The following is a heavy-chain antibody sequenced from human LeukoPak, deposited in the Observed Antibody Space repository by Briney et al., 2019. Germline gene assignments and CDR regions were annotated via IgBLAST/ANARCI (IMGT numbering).Heavy chain of an antibody. CDR1: GGSISSGDYY. CDR3: ARLYCSGGSCSFDY. V-gene: IGHV4-30-4*01. Sequence: PSETLSLTCTVSGGSISSGDYYWSWIRQPPGKGLEWIGYIYYSGSTYYNPSLKSRVTISVDTSKNQFSLKLSSVTAADTAVYYCARLYCSGGSCSFDYWGQGTLVTVSS. J-gene: IGHJ4*02. D-gene: IGHD2-15*01. CDR2: IYYSGST.